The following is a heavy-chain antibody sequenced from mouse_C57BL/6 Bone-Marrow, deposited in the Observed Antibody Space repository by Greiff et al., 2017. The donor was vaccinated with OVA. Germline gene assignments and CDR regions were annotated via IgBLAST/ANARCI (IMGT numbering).Heavy chain of an antibody. D-gene: IGHD1-1*02. V-gene: IGHV1-54*01. CDR2: INPGSGGT. CDR1: GYAFTNYL. CDR3: ARGGGANFFAY. Sequence: QVQLQQSGAELVRPGTSVKVSCKASGYAFTNYLIEWVKQRPGQGLEWIGVINPGSGGTNYNEKFKGKATLTADKSSSTAYMQLSSLTSEDSAVYFCARGGGANFFAYWGQGTLVTVSA. J-gene: IGHJ3*01.